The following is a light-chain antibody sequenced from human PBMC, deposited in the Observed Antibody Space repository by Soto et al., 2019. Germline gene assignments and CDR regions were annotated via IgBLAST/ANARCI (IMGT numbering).Light chain of an antibody. CDR3: HQYDTLPFT. Sequence: DIQMTQSPSSLSASVGDRVTITCQAGHHINNYLNWFQQKPGKPPKLLIYDASKVQTGVPSRFGGSGSVTDFTFTISSLQPVDIATYYCHQYDTLPFTFGPGTKVNIK. CDR2: DAS. J-gene: IGKJ3*01. CDR1: HHINNY. V-gene: IGKV1-33*01.